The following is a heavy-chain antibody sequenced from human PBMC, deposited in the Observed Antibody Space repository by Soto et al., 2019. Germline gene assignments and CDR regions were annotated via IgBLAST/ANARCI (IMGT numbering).Heavy chain of an antibody. CDR2: ISGSGGST. V-gene: IGHV3-23*01. CDR1: GFTFSSYA. CDR3: AKGGGGYGSGSYYIAPLYYYYGMDV. D-gene: IGHD3-10*01. J-gene: IGHJ6*02. Sequence: EVQLLESGGGLVQPGGSLRLSCAASGFTFSSYAMSWVRQAPGKGLEWVSAISGSGGSTYYADSVKGRFTISRDNSKNTLYLQMNSLRAEETAVYYCAKGGGGYGSGSYYIAPLYYYYGMDVWGQGTTVTVSS.